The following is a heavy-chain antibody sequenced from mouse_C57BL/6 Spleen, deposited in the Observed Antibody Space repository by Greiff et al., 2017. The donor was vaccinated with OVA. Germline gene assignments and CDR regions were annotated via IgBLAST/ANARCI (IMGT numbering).Heavy chain of an antibody. CDR2: IYPRSGNT. CDR1: GYTFTSYG. V-gene: IGHV1-81*01. J-gene: IGHJ2*01. Sequence: QVQLQQSGAELARPGASVKLSCKASGYTFTSYGISWVKQRTGQGLEWIGEIYPRSGNTYYNEKLKGKATLTADKSSSTAYIELRTLTSEDCAVYVCARQFQSTTGVATDYWGQGTTLTVSS. CDR3: ARQFQSTTGVATDY. D-gene: IGHD1-1*01.